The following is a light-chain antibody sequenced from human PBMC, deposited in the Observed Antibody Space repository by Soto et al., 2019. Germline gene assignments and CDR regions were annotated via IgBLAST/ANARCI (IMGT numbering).Light chain of an antibody. CDR1: QGIAPY. V-gene: IGKV1-27*01. J-gene: IGKJ4*01. Sequence: DFPMTQSPSSLSAFVGDRVTITCRASQGIAPYLAWFQQQPGKVPKLLIYATSTLQWGVPSRFSGSGSGTDFTLTISNLQPEDVATYYCQKYNSAPLTFGGGTKAEIK. CDR2: ATS. CDR3: QKYNSAPLT.